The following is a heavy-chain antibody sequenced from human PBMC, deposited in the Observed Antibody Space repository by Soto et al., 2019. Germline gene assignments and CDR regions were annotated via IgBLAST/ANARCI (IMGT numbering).Heavy chain of an antibody. J-gene: IGHJ6*02. CDR1: GGSISSGGYS. V-gene: IGHV4-30-2*01. CDR3: ARAHYGDYGYGMDV. D-gene: IGHD4-17*01. Sequence: SETLSLTCAVSGGSISSGGYSWSWIRQPPGKGLEWIGYIYRSGTTYYNPSLKSRVTISVDRSKNQFSLKLSSVTAADTAVYYCARAHYGDYGYGMDVWGQGTTVTVSS. CDR2: IYRSGTT.